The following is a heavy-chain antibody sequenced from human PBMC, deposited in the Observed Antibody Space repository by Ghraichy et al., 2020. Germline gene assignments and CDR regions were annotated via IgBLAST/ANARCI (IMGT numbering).Heavy chain of an antibody. Sequence: GGSLRLSCAASGFTFSSYAMSWVRQAPGKGLEWVSMISSSADSTYYADSVKGRFTISRDNSKNTLYLQMNSLRAEDTAVYYCAKETPRNLYGVGNDAFDIWGQGTMVAVSS. V-gene: IGHV3-23*01. CDR1: GFTFSSYA. D-gene: IGHD4-17*01. CDR2: ISSSADST. CDR3: AKETPRNLYGVGNDAFDI. J-gene: IGHJ3*02.